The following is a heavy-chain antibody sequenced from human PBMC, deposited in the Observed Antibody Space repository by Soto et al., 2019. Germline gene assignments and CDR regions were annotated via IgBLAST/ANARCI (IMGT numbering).Heavy chain of an antibody. D-gene: IGHD1-1*01. J-gene: IGHJ5*02. V-gene: IGHV1-69*01. Sequence: GASGXGCLRSSGGSVGSDASIWGRQAPGQGLEWMGGIIPIFGTANYAQKFQGRVTITADESTSTAYMELRSLRSEDTAVYYCARLPFRAVPARTGFEPCGQGPLVNVYS. CDR3: ARLPFRAVPARTGFEP. CDR1: GGSVGSDA. CDR2: IIPIFGTA.